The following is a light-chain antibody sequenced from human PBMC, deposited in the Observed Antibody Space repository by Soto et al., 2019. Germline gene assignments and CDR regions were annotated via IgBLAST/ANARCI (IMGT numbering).Light chain of an antibody. CDR2: GAS. CDR3: QQYGSSPQLT. J-gene: IGKJ4*01. V-gene: IGKV3-20*01. CDR1: QSVSSSY. Sequence: EFVLTQSPGTLSLSPGERATLSCRASQSVSSSYLAWYQQKPGQAPRIRIYGASTRATGIPDRFSGSGSGTDFTLTIIRLEPEDFALYYCQQYGSSPQLTFGGGTKGEIK.